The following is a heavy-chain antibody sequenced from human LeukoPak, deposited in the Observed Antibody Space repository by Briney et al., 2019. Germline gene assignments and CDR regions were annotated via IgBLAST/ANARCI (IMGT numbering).Heavy chain of an antibody. CDR2: IRYDGSIK. CDR1: GFTFNSYG. J-gene: IGHJ4*02. D-gene: IGHD6-19*01. V-gene: IGHV3-30*02. Sequence: HPGGSLRLSCAASGFTFNSYGMHWVRQAPGKGLDWVAFIRYDGSIKHYADSVKGRFTISRDNSKNTLPLQMNSLRPEDTAVYYCGKGSSTSGCPDYWGQGTLVTVSS. CDR3: GKGSSTSGCPDY.